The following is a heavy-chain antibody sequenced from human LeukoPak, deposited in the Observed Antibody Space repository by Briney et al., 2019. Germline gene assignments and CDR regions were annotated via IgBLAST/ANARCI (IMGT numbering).Heavy chain of an antibody. J-gene: IGHJ6*02. V-gene: IGHV4-59*01. CDR2: IYYSGST. CDR1: GGSISSYY. D-gene: IGHD6-19*01. Sequence: KPSETLSLTSTVSGGSISSYYWSWIRQPPGKGLEWIGYIYYSGSTNYNPSLKSRVTISVDTSKNQFSLKLSSVTAADTAVYYCARDMAGSSGWYDYYYGMDVWGQGTTVTVSS. CDR3: ARDMAGSSGWYDYYYGMDV.